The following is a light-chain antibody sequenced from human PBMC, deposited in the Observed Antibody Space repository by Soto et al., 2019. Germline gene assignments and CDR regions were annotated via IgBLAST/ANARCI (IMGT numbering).Light chain of an antibody. CDR2: LGS. Sequence: EIVMTQSPLSLPVTPGEPASISCRSSQSLLHSSGSNFLDWYLQKPGQSPQLLIYLGSNRASGVPDRFSGGGSGTDFTLKISRGEAEDVGVEYCMQVLQGPLSFGGGTRVEIK. J-gene: IGKJ4*01. CDR1: QSLLHSSGSNF. V-gene: IGKV2-28*01. CDR3: MQVLQGPLS.